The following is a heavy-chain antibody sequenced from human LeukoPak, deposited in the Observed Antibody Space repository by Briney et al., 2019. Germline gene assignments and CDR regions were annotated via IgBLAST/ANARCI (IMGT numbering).Heavy chain of an antibody. D-gene: IGHD5/OR15-5a*01. V-gene: IGHV3-20*04. CDR1: GFTFSSYE. J-gene: IGHJ4*02. Sequence: GGSLRLSCAASGFTFSSYEMNWVRQAPGKGLEWVSGITWNGGNTDYADSVKGRFTISRDNAKNFLYLQMNSLRAEDMALYYCARDRFRVPIDHWGQGTLVTVSS. CDR3: ARDRFRVPIDH. CDR2: ITWNGGNT.